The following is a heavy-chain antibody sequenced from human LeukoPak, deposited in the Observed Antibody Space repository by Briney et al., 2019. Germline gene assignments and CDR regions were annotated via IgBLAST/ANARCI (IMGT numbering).Heavy chain of an antibody. CDR1: GFTFSSYA. V-gene: IGHV3-30*04. Sequence: PGGSLRLSCAASGFTFSSYAMHWVRQAPGKGLEWVAVISYDGSNKYYADSVKGRFTISRDNSKNTLYLQMNSLRAEDTAVYYCAKVLWGGNYDILTGYYSNYYYYGMDVWGQGTTVTVSS. CDR2: ISYDGSNK. D-gene: IGHD3-9*01. CDR3: AKVLWGGNYDILTGYYSNYYYYGMDV. J-gene: IGHJ6*02.